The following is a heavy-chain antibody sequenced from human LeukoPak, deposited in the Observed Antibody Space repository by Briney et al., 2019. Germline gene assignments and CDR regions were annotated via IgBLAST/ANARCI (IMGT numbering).Heavy chain of an antibody. CDR3: ARAPRSHLTH. J-gene: IGHJ4*02. V-gene: IGHV3-48*03. CDR1: GFTFSSYE. CDR2: ISSSGSTI. D-gene: IGHD3-9*01. Sequence: GGSLRVSCAASGFTFSSYEMNWVRQAPGKGLEWVSYISSSGSTIYYADSVKGRFTISRDNAKNSLYLQMDGLRADDTAVHYCARAPRSHLTHWGQGTLVTVSS.